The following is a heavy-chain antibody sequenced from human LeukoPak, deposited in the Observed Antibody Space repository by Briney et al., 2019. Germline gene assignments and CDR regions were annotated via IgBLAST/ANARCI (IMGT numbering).Heavy chain of an antibody. CDR2: INHGGST. D-gene: IGHD6-13*01. CDR1: GGSISGCY. V-gene: IGHV4-34*01. CDR3: ARREGIEAAGTDY. Sequence: RPSETLSLTCAVYGGSISGCYWSWIRHTPGKGLEWIGEINHGGSTNHNPSLKSRVTIPVDTSKKQFSLKLYSVAAADTAVYYCARREGIEAAGTDYWGQGTLVTVSS. J-gene: IGHJ4*02.